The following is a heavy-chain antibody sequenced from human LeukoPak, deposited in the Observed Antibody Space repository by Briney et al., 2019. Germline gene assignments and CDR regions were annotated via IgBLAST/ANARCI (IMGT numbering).Heavy chain of an antibody. Sequence: SQTLSLTCTVSGGSISSGAHYWNWIRQHPGKGLEWIGNINYSGNTYYNPSLKSRVTISADTSKNQFSLKLSSVTAADTAVYYCARGGSGEGYWGQGTLVTVSS. J-gene: IGHJ4*02. CDR3: ARGGSGEGY. CDR2: INYSGNT. V-gene: IGHV4-31*03. D-gene: IGHD3-10*01. CDR1: GGSISSGAHY.